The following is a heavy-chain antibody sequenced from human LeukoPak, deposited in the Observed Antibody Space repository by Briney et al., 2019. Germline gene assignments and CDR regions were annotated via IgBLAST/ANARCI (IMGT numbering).Heavy chain of an antibody. Sequence: GASVKVSCKASGYTFTSYYMHWVRQAPGQGLEWMGIINPSGGSTSYAQKLQGRVTMTRDTSTSTVYMELSSVRSEDTGVYYCAREITRSYCGGGCYFLGAFDIWGQGTMVTVSS. CDR3: AREITRSYCGGGCYFLGAFDI. D-gene: IGHD2-21*02. CDR2: INPSGGST. J-gene: IGHJ3*02. V-gene: IGHV1-46*01. CDR1: GYTFTSYY.